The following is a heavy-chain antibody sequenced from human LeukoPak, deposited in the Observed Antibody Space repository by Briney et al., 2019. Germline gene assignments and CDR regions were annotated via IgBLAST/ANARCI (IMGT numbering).Heavy chain of an antibody. CDR1: GGSFSGYY. J-gene: IGHJ4*02. V-gene: IGHV4-34*01. D-gene: IGHD5-18*01. CDR2: INHSGST. Sequence: SETLSLTCAVYGGSFSGYYWSWIRQPPGKGLEWIGEINHSGSTNYNPSLKSRVTISVDTSKNQFSLKLRSVTAADTAVYYCARNPNSYGSYYFDYWGQGTLVTVSS. CDR3: ARNPNSYGSYYFDY.